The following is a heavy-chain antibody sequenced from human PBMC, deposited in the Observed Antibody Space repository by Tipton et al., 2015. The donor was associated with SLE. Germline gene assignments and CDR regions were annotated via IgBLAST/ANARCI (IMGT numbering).Heavy chain of an antibody. J-gene: IGHJ4*02. Sequence: TLSLTCTVSGGSISSYYWSWIRQPGKGLEWIGYIYYSGSTNYNPSLKSRVTISVDTSKNQFSLKLSSVTAADTAVYYCAREASVATIGYYFDYWGQGTLVTVSS. D-gene: IGHD5-12*01. V-gene: IGHV4-59*01. CDR1: GGSISSYY. CDR2: IYYSGST. CDR3: AREASVATIGYYFDY.